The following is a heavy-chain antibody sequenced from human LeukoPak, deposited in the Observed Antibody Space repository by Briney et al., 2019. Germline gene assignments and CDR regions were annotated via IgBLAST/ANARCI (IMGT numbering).Heavy chain of an antibody. CDR1: GFSFSGYW. Sequence: GGSLRLSCAASGFSFSGYWMTWVRQAPGKGLEWVANIKEDGSEKYYADFVKGRFTISRDNAKNSLDLQMNSLRAEDTAVYYCARRGSTDYWGQGTLVTVAS. CDR2: IKEDGSEK. D-gene: IGHD2/OR15-2a*01. CDR3: ARRGSTDY. J-gene: IGHJ4*02. V-gene: IGHV3-7*03.